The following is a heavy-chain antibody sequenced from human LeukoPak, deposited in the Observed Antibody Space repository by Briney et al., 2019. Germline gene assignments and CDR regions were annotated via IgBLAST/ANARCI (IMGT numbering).Heavy chain of an antibody. CDR1: GFTFSNYA. J-gene: IGHJ4*02. CDR2: ISRSGDST. CDR3: ADSNYWYPVDY. V-gene: IGHV3-23*01. D-gene: IGHD4-11*01. Sequence: PGGSLRLSCAASGFTFSNYAMRWVRQAPGKGLEWVSSISRSGDSTYYADSVKGRFTISRDNSQNTLYLQMNSLRAEDTALYYCADSNYWYPVDYWGQGTLVTVSS.